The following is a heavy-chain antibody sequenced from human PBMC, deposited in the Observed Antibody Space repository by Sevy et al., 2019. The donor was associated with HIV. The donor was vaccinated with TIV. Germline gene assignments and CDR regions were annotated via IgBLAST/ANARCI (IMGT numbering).Heavy chain of an antibody. CDR1: GYSFTSYF. CDR2: INPCSGGT. D-gene: IGHD3-3*01. V-gene: IGHV1-2*02. Sequence: ASVKVSCKASGYSFTSYFMHWVRQAPGQGLEWMGWINPCSGGTMSAQKFHDKVTMTRDTSINTAYLELSRLRSDDTAVYYCARELDDFWSGYQFWGQGTLVTVSS. J-gene: IGHJ4*02. CDR3: ARELDDFWSGYQF.